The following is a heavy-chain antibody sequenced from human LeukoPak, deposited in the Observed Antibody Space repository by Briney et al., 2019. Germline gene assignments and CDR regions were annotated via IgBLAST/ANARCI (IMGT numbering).Heavy chain of an antibody. D-gene: IGHD4-17*01. CDR1: VGSITNYS. J-gene: IGHJ4*02. V-gene: IGHV4-59*01. Sequence: SETLSLTCTVSVGSITNYSWSWIRQPPGKGLEWIGYIYYTGSTNYNPSLKSRVTISVDTSKNQFSLKLSSVTAADTAVYYCARRGYGDYADYWGQGSLVTVSS. CDR2: IYYTGST. CDR3: ARRGYGDYADY.